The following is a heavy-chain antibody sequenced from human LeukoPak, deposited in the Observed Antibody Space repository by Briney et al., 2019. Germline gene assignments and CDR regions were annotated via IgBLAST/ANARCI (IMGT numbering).Heavy chain of an antibody. Sequence: SVKVSCKGFGDTFSTYAISWVRQAPGQGLEWMGRIIPINGIVDYAQKFQGRVTITADKSTSTAFMELSSLRSDDTAMYYCARRPGRGCGQGTMVTVSS. CDR3: ARRPGRG. D-gene: IGHD1-26*01. V-gene: IGHV1-69*04. CDR1: GDTFSTYA. J-gene: IGHJ4*02. CDR2: IIPINGIV.